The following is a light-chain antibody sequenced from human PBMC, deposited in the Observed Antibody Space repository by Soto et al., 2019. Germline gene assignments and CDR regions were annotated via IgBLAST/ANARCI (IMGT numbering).Light chain of an antibody. J-gene: IGKJ3*01. V-gene: IGKV1-33*01. CDR1: QDITNC. Sequence: DIQMTQTPSSLSASVGDRVTFTCQASQDITNCLNWYHQKPGKAPKLLIYDASNMETGVPSRFSGSGSGTHFTFTISSLQPEDTATYSCQQYDILPLTFGPGTKVDIK. CDR2: DAS. CDR3: QQYDILPLT.